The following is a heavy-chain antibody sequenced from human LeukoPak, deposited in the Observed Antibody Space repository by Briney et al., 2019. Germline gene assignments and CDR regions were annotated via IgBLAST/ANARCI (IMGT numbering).Heavy chain of an antibody. CDR3: AKDRGRYYDSSGHYYTYYYGMDV. CDR2: ITGSGGST. J-gene: IGHJ6*02. CDR1: GFTFSSYA. D-gene: IGHD3-22*01. Sequence: GGSLRLSCAASGFTFSSYAMSWVRQAPGKGLEWVSTITGSGGSTYYADSVKGRFTISRDNSKNTLYLQMSSLRVEDTAVYYCAKDRGRYYDSSGHYYTYYYGMDVWGQGTTVTVSS. V-gene: IGHV3-23*01.